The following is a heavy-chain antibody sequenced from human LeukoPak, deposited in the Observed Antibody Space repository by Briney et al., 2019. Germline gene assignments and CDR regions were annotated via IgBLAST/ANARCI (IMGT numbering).Heavy chain of an antibody. Sequence: ASVRVSCTASGYIFTDYYMHWVRQAPGQGLEWMGWMNPNSGNTGYAQKFQGRVTMTRNTSISTAYMELSSLRSEDTAVYYCARGAGSGDSNYEVDYWGQGTLVTVSS. D-gene: IGHD4-11*01. CDR1: GYIFTDYY. V-gene: IGHV1-8*02. J-gene: IGHJ4*02. CDR2: MNPNSGNT. CDR3: ARGAGSGDSNYEVDY.